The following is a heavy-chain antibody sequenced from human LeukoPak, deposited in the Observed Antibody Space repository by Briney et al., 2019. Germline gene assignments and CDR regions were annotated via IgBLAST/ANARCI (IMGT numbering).Heavy chain of an antibody. CDR2: IYYSGST. V-gene: IGHV4-59*01. CDR1: GGSISSYY. J-gene: IGHJ6*03. CDR3: AREMGYYDSSGYYSPGYYYMDV. D-gene: IGHD3-22*01. Sequence: SETLSLTCTVSGGSISSYYWSWIRQPPGKGLEWIGYIYYSGSTNYNPSLKSRVTISVDTSKNQFSLKLSSVTAADTAVYYCAREMGYYDSSGYYSPGYYYMDVWGKGTTVTVSS.